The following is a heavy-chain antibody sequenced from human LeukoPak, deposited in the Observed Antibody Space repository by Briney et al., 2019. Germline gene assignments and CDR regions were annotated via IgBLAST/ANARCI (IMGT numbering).Heavy chain of an antibody. CDR3: AKDMRGWVIKSVPEFDP. D-gene: IGHD3-22*01. CDR2: ISHDGSNK. CDR1: GFTFSNYA. V-gene: IGHV3-30*04. J-gene: IGHJ5*02. Sequence: PGGSLRLSCAASGFTFSNYAIHWVRQAPGKGLEWVAVISHDGSNKYYADSVKGRFTISRDNSKNTLYLQMNSLRTEDTAVYYCAKDMRGWVIKSVPEFDPWGQGTLVTVSS.